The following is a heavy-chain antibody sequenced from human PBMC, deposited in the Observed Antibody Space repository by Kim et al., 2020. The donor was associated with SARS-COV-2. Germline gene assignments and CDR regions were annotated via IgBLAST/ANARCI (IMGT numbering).Heavy chain of an antibody. CDR3: ASAILLLGAAAPEVGMDV. CDR2: IYHSGST. Sequence: SETLSLTCAVSGGSISSSNWWSWVRQPPGKGLEWIGEIYHSGSTNYNPSLKRRVPISVDKSKNQCSLTRSSFTAADTAGYYCASAILLLGAAAPEVGMDVWGQGTTVTVSS. D-gene: IGHD6-13*01. CDR1: GGSISSSNW. J-gene: IGHJ6*02. V-gene: IGHV4-4*02.